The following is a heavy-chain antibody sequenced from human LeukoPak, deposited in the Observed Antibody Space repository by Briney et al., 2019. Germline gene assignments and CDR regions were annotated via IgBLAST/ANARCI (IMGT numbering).Heavy chain of an antibody. V-gene: IGHV3-21*01. Sequence: SVQGRFTISRDNAKNSLYLQMNSLRVEDTAVYYCARGGSSQVDYWGQGTLVTVSS. J-gene: IGHJ4*02. CDR3: ARGGSSQVDY.